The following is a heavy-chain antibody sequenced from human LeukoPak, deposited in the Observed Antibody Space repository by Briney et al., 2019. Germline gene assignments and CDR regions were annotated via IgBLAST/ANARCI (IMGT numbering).Heavy chain of an antibody. CDR1: GGSISSSSYY. J-gene: IGHJ3*02. Sequence: SETLSLTCTVSGGSISSSSYYWGWIRQPPGKGLEWIGSIYYSGSTNYNPSLKSRVTISVDTSKNQFSLKLSSVTAADTAVYYCARGRLLWFGESPENPDAFDIWGQGTMVTVSS. CDR3: ARGRLLWFGESPENPDAFDI. CDR2: IYYSGST. D-gene: IGHD3-10*01. V-gene: IGHV4-39*07.